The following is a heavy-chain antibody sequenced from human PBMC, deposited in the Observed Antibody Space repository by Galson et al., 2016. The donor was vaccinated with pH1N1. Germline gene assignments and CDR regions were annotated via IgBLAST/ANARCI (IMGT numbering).Heavy chain of an antibody. Sequence: TLSLTCTVSGGSIGSDDYYWSWIRQPPGKGLEWIGYIYYSLSTYYNPSLKSRVTISVDTSKNQFSLKLSSVTAADTAVYYCARNIAAAGTYYFDYWGQGTLVTVSS. V-gene: IGHV4-30-4*01. CDR1: GGSIGSDDYY. D-gene: IGHD6-13*01. CDR2: IYYSLST. J-gene: IGHJ4*02. CDR3: ARNIAAAGTYYFDY.